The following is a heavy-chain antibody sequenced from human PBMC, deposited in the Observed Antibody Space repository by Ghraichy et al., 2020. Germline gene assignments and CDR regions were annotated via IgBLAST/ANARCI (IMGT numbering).Heavy chain of an antibody. Sequence: ESLNISCTVSGSSINNYYWTWIRQPPGQGLEYIGYVYYSGSTNYNPSLNSRVTISLHTSTNQFSLRLDSVTAADTARYFCARAYERSSYFLDFWGQGRLVTVSS. D-gene: IGHD2/OR15-2a*01. CDR2: VYYSGST. CDR1: GSSINNYY. CDR3: ARAYERSSYFLDF. V-gene: IGHV4-59*01. J-gene: IGHJ4*02.